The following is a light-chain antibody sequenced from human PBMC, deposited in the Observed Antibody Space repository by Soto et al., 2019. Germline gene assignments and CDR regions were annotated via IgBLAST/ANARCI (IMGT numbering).Light chain of an antibody. V-gene: IGLV2-23*01. CDR1: SSDVGSYNL. J-gene: IGLJ1*01. CDR2: EGS. CDR3: CSYAGSSTPHDV. Sequence: QSALTQPASVSGSPGQSITISCTGTSSDVGSYNLVSWYQQHPGKAPKLMIYEGSKRPSGVSNRFSGSKSGNTASLTISGLQAEDEADYYCCSYAGSSTPHDVLGTGTKLTVL.